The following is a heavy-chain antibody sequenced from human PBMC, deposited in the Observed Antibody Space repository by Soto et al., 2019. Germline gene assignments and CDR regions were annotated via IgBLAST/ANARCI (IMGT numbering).Heavy chain of an antibody. V-gene: IGHV3-30*18. J-gene: IGHJ5*01. CDR1: GFTFRIYG. D-gene: IGHD3-3*01. CDR2: MKSDGSR. CDR3: AKTRSSLEWPPFDY. Sequence: GGSLRLSCEASGFTFRIYGMHWVRQAPGKALAWVAVMKSDGSRDPTDSVPGRSTIFRDNSKNKLSLHTHNLRPEESAVYYCAKTRSSLEWPPFDYWGHGTLVTVSS.